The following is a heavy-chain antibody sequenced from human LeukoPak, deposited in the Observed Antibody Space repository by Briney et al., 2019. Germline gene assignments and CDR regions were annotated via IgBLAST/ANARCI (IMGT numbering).Heavy chain of an antibody. J-gene: IGHJ4*02. V-gene: IGHV4-4*02. D-gene: IGHD1-26*01. CDR2: IYHSGST. CDR3: ARVSSGATTVDY. Sequence: SETLSLTCTVSGGSISSSNWWSWVRQPPGRGLEWIGEIYHSGSTNYNPSLKSRVTISVDKSKNQFSLKLSSVTAADTAVYYCARVSSGATTVDYWGQGTLVTVSS. CDR1: GGSISSSNW.